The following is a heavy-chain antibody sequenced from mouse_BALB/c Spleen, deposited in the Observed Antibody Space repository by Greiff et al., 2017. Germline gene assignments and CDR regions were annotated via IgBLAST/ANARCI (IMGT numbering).Heavy chain of an antibody. Sequence: QVQLQQPGAELVKPGASVKMSCKASGYTFTSYWMHWVKQRPGQGLEWIGVIDPSDSYTSYNQKFKGKATLTVDTSSSTAYMQLSSLTSEDSAVYYCTRVWNAMDYWGQGTSVTVSS. CDR2: IDPSDSYT. V-gene: IGHV1S127*01. CDR1: GYTFTSYW. J-gene: IGHJ4*01. CDR3: TRVWNAMDY.